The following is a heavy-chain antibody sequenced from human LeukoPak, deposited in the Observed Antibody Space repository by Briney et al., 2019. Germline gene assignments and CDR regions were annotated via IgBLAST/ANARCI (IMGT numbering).Heavy chain of an antibody. D-gene: IGHD5-18*01. CDR1: GFTFSSYW. Sequence: GGSLRLSCAASGFTFSSYWMSWVRQAPRKGLEWVANIKQDGSEKYYVDSVKGRFTISRDNAKKSLYLEVNSLRAEDTAVYYCARGASGIQIWFFDPWGQGTLVTVSS. J-gene: IGHJ5*02. CDR2: IKQDGSEK. CDR3: ARGASGIQIWFFDP. V-gene: IGHV3-7*01.